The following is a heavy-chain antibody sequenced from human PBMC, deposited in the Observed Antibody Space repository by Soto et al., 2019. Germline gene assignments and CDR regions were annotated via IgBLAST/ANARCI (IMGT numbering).Heavy chain of an antibody. Sequence: ASVKVSCKASGYTFTSYDINWVRQATGQGLEWMGWMNPNSGNTGYAQKFQGRVTMTRNTSISTAYMELSSLRSEDTAVYYCAGREHIYYPYSRGYSSIRDAFDIWGQGTMVTVSS. CDR2: MNPNSGNT. CDR1: GYTFTSYD. V-gene: IGHV1-8*01. J-gene: IGHJ3*02. D-gene: IGHD6-13*01. CDR3: AGREHIYYPYSRGYSSIRDAFDI.